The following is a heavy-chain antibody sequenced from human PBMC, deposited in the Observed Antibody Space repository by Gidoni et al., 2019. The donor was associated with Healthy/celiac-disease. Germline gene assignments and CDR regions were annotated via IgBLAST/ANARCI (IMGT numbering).Heavy chain of an antibody. J-gene: IGHJ4*02. CDR3: ASPRYDSSGYYYAPPFDY. CDR2: IIPIFGTA. Sequence: QVQLVQSGAEVKKPGSSVKVSCKASGGTFSSYAISWVRQAPGQGLEWMGGIIPIFGTANYAQKFQGRVTITADESTSTAYMELSSLRSEDTAVYYCASPRYDSSGYYYAPPFDYWGQGTLVTVSS. V-gene: IGHV1-69*19. CDR1: GGTFSSYA. D-gene: IGHD3-22*01.